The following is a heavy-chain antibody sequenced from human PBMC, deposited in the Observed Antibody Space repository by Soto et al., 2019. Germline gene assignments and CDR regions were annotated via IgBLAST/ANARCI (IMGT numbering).Heavy chain of an antibody. J-gene: IGHJ4*02. CDR3: ASGGPCDIYYLTRVEF. CDR2: ISANNGNT. CDR1: GYTFTTSG. V-gene: IGHV1-18*01. Sequence: ASVKVSCKASGYTFTTSGISCVRQAPGQGLEWVGWISANNGNTKYTQKFQGRVSLTTETSASTAYMELRSLRSDDTAVYYCASGGPCDIYYLTRVEFWGKGSLVTVSS. D-gene: IGHD3-22*01.